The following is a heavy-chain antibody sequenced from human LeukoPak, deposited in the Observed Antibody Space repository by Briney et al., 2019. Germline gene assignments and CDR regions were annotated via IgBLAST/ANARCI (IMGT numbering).Heavy chain of an antibody. J-gene: IGHJ4*02. CDR1: GFTFSNNP. CDR3: ATTKQARRYFDY. V-gene: IGHV3-23*01. Sequence: GGSLRLSCVGSGFTFSNNPLSWVRQAPGKGLEWVSAISGSGGNTYYADSVRGRFTISRDNSKNTLFLQVNTLRADDTAVYYCATTKQARRYFDYWGQGTLVTVSS. D-gene: IGHD1-1*01. CDR2: ISGSGGNT.